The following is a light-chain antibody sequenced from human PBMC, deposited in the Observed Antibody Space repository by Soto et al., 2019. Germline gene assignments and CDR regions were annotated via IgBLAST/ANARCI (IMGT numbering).Light chain of an antibody. CDR3: QQADSFPLT. V-gene: IGKV1D-12*01. Sequence: DIPMTQSPSSVSASVGDRVTITCRASHDISTWLAWYQQDPGKAPKLLIYDASRLLSGVPSRFSGSGSGTDFTLTISSLQPEDFATYYCQQADSFPLTFGGGTRVEIK. J-gene: IGKJ4*01. CDR2: DAS. CDR1: HDISTW.